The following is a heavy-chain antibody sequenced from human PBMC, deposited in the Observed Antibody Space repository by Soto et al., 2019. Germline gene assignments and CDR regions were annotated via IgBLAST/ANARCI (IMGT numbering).Heavy chain of an antibody. CDR1: GYTFTGYY. CDR3: ARDPGNGSSVGDY. J-gene: IGHJ4*02. CDR2: INPNSGGT. Sequence: ASVKVSFKASGYTFTGYYMHWVRQAPGQGLEWMGWINPNSGGTNYAQKFQGWVTMTRDTSISTAYMELSRLRSDDTAVYYCARDPGNGSSVGDYWGQGTLVTVSS. D-gene: IGHD6-6*01. V-gene: IGHV1-2*04.